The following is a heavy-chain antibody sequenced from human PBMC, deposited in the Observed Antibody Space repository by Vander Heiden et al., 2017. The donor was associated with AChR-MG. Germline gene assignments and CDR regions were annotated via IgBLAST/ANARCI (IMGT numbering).Heavy chain of an antibody. CDR1: GFTFSSYG. D-gene: IGHD1-1*01. J-gene: IGHJ6*02. CDR3: AKDRSLQYYYYGMDV. V-gene: IGHV3-30*18. CDR2: ISYDGSNK. Sequence: QVQLVESGGGVVQPGRSLRLSCAASGFTFSSYGMHWVRQAPGKGLEWVAVISYDGSNKYYADSVKGRFTISRDNSKNTLYLQMNSLRAEDTAVYYCAKDRSLQYYYYGMDVWGQGTTVTVSS.